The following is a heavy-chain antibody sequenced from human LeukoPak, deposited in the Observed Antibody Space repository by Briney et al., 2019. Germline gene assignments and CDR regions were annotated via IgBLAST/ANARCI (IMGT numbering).Heavy chain of an antibody. J-gene: IGHJ4*02. CDR3: ARDLYYDILTGYYSPGDFDY. CDR2: ISGSGGST. V-gene: IGHV3-23*01. Sequence: GGSLRLSCAASGFTFSSYAMSWVRQAPGKGLEWVSAISGSGGSTYYADSVKGRFTISRDNSKNTLYLQMNSLRAEDTAVYYCARDLYYDILTGYYSPGDFDYWGQGTMVTVSS. D-gene: IGHD3-9*01. CDR1: GFTFSSYA.